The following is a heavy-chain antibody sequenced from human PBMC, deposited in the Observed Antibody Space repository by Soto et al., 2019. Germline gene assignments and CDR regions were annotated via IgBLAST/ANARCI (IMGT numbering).Heavy chain of an antibody. CDR1: GGTFSSYT. Sequence: QVQLVQSGAEVKKPGSSVKVSCKASGGTFSSYTISWVRQAPGQGLEWMGRIIPILGIANYAQKFQGSVTITADKSTSPAYMELSSLRSEDTAVYYCARTDCSSTSCDNYYYYMAVWGKGTTVTVSS. J-gene: IGHJ6*03. CDR3: ARTDCSSTSCDNYYYYMAV. CDR2: IIPILGIA. D-gene: IGHD2-2*02. V-gene: IGHV1-69*02.